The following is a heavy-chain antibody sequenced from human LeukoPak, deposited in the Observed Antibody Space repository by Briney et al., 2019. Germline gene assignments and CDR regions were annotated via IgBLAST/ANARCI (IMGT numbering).Heavy chain of an antibody. CDR1: GFTVSSNY. V-gene: IGHV3-66*04. D-gene: IGHD6-13*01. J-gene: IGHJ6*03. CDR3: ARQAAADAHYSYYMDV. CDR2: IYSGGST. Sequence: GGSLRLSCAASGFTVSSNYMSWVRQAPWKGLEGVSVIYSGGSTYYADSVKGRFTISRDNSKNTLYLQMNSLRAEDTAVYYCARQAAADAHYSYYMDVWGKGTRVPISS.